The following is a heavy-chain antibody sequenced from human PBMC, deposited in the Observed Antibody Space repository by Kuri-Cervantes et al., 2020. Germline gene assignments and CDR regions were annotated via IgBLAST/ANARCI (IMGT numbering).Heavy chain of an antibody. J-gene: IGHJ3*02. CDR2: FYDSGST. Sequence: SETLSLTCTISGYFISSGYYWGWIRQSPGKGLEWIGSFYDSGSTYYNPSLKSRVTMSVDTSKNQFSLKLSSVTAADTALYYCARNSWGRDSFDIWGQGTMVTVSS. CDR1: GYFISSGYY. D-gene: IGHD1-26*01. CDR3: ARNSWGRDSFDI. V-gene: IGHV4-38-2*02.